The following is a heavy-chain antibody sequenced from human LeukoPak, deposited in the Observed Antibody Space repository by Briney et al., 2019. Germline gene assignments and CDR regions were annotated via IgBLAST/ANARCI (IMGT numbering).Heavy chain of an antibody. CDR3: ARSDYGDPNPFDY. V-gene: IGHV4-30-4*01. Sequence: PSETLSLTCTVSGGSISSGDYYWSWLRQPPGKGVEWIGYIYYSGSTYYNPSLKSRLTISVDTSKNQFSLKLSSVTAADTAVYYCARSDYGDPNPFDYWGQGTLVTVSS. J-gene: IGHJ4*02. D-gene: IGHD4-17*01. CDR1: GGSISSGDYY. CDR2: IYYSGST.